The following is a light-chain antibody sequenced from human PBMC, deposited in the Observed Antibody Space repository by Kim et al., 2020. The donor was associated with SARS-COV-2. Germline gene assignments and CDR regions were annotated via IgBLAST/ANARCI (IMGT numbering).Light chain of an antibody. J-gene: IGLJ1*01. CDR1: SRDVGGYNY. Sequence: GRSITTSCTGTSRDVGGYNYVSWYQQHPGKAPKLMIYDVSNRPSGVSNRFSGSKSGNTASLTISGLQAEDEADYYCSSYTSSSTYVFGTGTKVTVL. CDR3: SSYTSSSTYV. CDR2: DVS. V-gene: IGLV2-14*03.